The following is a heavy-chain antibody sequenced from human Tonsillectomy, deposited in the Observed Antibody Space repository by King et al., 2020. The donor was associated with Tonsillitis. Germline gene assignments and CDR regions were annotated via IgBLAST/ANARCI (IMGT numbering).Heavy chain of an antibody. CDR1: GYSFTTYW. J-gene: IGHJ3*02. Sequence: VQLVESGAEVKKPGESLKISCKGSGYSFTTYWIGWVRQMPGKGLEWMGIIYPGDSDTRYSPSFQGQVTISADKSISTAYLQWSSLKASDTAMYYCAREGLDDNNSRGPFDIWGQGTMVTVSS. CDR2: IYPGDSDT. V-gene: IGHV5-51*03. D-gene: IGHD1-20*01. CDR3: AREGLDDNNSRGPFDI.